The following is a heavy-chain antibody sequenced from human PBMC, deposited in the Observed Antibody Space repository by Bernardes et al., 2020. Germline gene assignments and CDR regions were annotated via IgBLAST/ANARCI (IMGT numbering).Heavy chain of an antibody. D-gene: IGHD3-3*01. CDR1: GYRFDTYW. Sequence: GESLKISCQGSGYRFDTYWISWVRQMPGKGLEWMGRIDPSDSQTNYSPSFQGHVTISADKSINTAYLHWSSLKASDTAIYYCARHRQSYDFWSGDYWGQGTLVTVSS. V-gene: IGHV5-10-1*01. J-gene: IGHJ4*02. CDR3: ARHRQSYDFWSGDY. CDR2: IDPSDSQT.